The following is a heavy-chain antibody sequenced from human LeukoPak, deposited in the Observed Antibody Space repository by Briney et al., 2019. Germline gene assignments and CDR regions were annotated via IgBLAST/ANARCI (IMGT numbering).Heavy chain of an antibody. CDR3: ARDQFISGMDV. CDR2: INSDGSST. D-gene: IGHD3-10*01. J-gene: IGHJ6*02. CDR1: GFTFSSYW. Sequence: GGSLRLSCAASGFTFSSYWMHWVRQAPGKGLVWVSRINSDGSSTSYADSVKGRFTISRDNAKNSLYLQMNSLRAEDTAVYYCARDQFISGMDVWGQGTTVTVSS. V-gene: IGHV3-74*01.